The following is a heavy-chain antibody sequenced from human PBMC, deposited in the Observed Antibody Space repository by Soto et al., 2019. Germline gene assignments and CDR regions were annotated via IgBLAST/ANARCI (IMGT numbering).Heavy chain of an antibody. CDR2: IYHSGST. J-gene: IGHJ6*02. D-gene: IGHD3-10*01. CDR3: ARCYGSGSSYYYYYGMDV. Sequence: SETLSLTCAVSGGSISSSNWWSWVRQPPGKGLEWIGEIYHSGSTNYNPSLRSRVTISVDKSKNQFSLKLSSVTAADTAVYYCARCYGSGSSYYYYYGMDVWGQGTTVTVSS. CDR1: GGSISSSNW. V-gene: IGHV4-4*02.